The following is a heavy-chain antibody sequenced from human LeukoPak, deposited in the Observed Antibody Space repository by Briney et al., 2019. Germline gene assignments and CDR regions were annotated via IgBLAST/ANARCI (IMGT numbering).Heavy chain of an antibody. V-gene: IGHV3-48*01. CDR2: ISSSSSTI. CDR1: GFTFSSYS. CDR3: ARNGIAAADDAFDI. D-gene: IGHD6-13*01. Sequence: PGGSLILSCAASGFTFSSYSMNWVRQAPGKGLEWVSYISSSSSTIYYADSVKGRFTISRDNAKNSLYLQMNSLRAEDTAVYYCARNGIAAADDAFDIWGQGTMVTVSS. J-gene: IGHJ3*02.